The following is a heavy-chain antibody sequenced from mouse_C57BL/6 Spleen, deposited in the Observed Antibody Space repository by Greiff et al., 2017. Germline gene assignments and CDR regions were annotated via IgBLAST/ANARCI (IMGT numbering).Heavy chain of an antibody. V-gene: IGHV1-85*01. CDR3: ANYDWFAY. Sequence: VMLVESGPELVKPGASVKLSCKASGYTFTSYDINWVKQRPGQGLEWIGWIYPRDGSTKYNEKFKGKATLTVDTSSSTAYMELHSLTSEDSAVYFCANYDWFAYWGQGTLVTVSA. J-gene: IGHJ3*01. CDR1: GYTFTSYD. CDR2: IYPRDGST. D-gene: IGHD2-4*01.